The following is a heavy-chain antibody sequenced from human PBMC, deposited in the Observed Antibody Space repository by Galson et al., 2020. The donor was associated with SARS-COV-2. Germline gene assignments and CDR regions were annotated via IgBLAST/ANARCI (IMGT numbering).Heavy chain of an antibody. CDR2: IGDRSNSYAT. D-gene: IGHD6-19*01. CDR3: VRHEHSSGWYNFDY. V-gene: IGHV3-73*01. Sequence: GESLKISCAASGFTFSGSAVHWVRQASGKGLEWVGQIGDRSNSYATRYTASLKGRFTISRDDSRNTAYLQMNSLNTEDTAVYYCVRHEHSSGWYNFDYWGQGTLVTVS. CDR1: GFTFSGSA. J-gene: IGHJ4*02.